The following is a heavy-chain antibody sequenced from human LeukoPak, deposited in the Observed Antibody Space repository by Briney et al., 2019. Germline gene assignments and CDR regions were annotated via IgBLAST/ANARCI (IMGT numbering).Heavy chain of an antibody. V-gene: IGHV4-34*01. CDR2: INHSGST. D-gene: IGHD6-19*01. CDR1: GGSFSGYY. CDR3: ASGPVIAVAGTYYDYYMDV. J-gene: IGHJ6*03. Sequence: SETLSLTCAVYGGSFSGYYWSWIRQPPGKGLEWIGEINHSGSTNYNPSLKSRVNISVDTSKNQFSLKLSSVTAADTAVYYCASGPVIAVAGTYYDYYMDVWGKGTTVTVSS.